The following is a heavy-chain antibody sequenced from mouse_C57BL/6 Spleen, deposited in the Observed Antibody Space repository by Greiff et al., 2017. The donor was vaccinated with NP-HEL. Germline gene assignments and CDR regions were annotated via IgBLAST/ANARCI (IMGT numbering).Heavy chain of an antibody. CDR2: INPSSGYT. Sequence: QVQLKQSGAELARPGASVKMSCKASGYTFTSYTMHWVKQRPGQGLEWIGYINPSSGYTKYNQKFKDKATLTADKSSSTAYMQLSSLTSEDSAVYYCAIGEGFDYWGQGTTLTVSS. D-gene: IGHD2-14*01. J-gene: IGHJ2*01. CDR3: AIGEGFDY. V-gene: IGHV1-4*01. CDR1: GYTFTSYT.